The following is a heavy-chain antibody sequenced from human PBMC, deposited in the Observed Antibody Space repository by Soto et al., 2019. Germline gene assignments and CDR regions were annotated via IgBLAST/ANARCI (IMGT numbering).Heavy chain of an antibody. D-gene: IGHD3-22*01. CDR3: AKDAPGSRWLSDS. Sequence: EVYLLESGGGLVHPGESLRLSCAASGFIFSNYAMSWVRQAPGKGLEWVSTISVPDAGTAYADSVKGRFTISRDNSKNTLYLQMNSLRVEDTAVYYCAKDAPGSRWLSDSWGQGARVTVSS. CDR1: GFIFSNYA. J-gene: IGHJ4*02. CDR2: ISVPDAGT. V-gene: IGHV3-23*01.